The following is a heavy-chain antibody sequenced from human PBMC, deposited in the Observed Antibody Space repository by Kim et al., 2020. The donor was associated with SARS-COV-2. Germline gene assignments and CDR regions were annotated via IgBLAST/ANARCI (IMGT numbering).Heavy chain of an antibody. Sequence: SETLSLTCTVSGGSISSYYWSWIRQPPGKGLEWIGYIYYSGSTNYNPSLKSRVTISVDTSKNQFSLKLSSVTAADTAVYYCARHEGLPAALDYWGQGTLVTVSS. J-gene: IGHJ4*02. D-gene: IGHD2-2*01. CDR3: ARHEGLPAALDY. CDR1: GGSISSYY. V-gene: IGHV4-59*08. CDR2: IYYSGST.